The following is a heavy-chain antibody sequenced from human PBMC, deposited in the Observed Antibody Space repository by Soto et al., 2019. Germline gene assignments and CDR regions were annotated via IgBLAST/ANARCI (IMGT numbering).Heavy chain of an antibody. Sequence: QVQVVESGGGVVQPGRSLSLSCSASGFSFSSYAMHWVRQAPGKGLEWVAFISNVGSDKYYADSVKGRFTISRDNSKNTVYLQVNSLRAEDTAVYYCARGVVSGWGNWVDPWGQGTLVNGSS. D-gene: IGHD6-19*01. CDR3: ARGVVSGWGNWVDP. CDR2: ISNVGSDK. V-gene: IGHV3-30-3*01. CDR1: GFSFSSYA. J-gene: IGHJ5*02.